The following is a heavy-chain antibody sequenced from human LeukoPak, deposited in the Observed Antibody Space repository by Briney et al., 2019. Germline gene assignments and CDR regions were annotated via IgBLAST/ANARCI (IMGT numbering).Heavy chain of an antibody. D-gene: IGHD3-10*01. J-gene: IGHJ4*02. Sequence: SETLSLTCAVSAGSISSGGYSWSWIRQPPGKGLEWIGYIYHSGSTYYNPSLKSRVTISVDRSKNQFSLKLSSVTAADTAVYDCARSYGSGSYSYYFDYWGQGTLVTVSS. CDR3: ARSYGSGSYSYYFDY. V-gene: IGHV4-30-2*01. CDR1: AGSISSGGYS. CDR2: IYHSGST.